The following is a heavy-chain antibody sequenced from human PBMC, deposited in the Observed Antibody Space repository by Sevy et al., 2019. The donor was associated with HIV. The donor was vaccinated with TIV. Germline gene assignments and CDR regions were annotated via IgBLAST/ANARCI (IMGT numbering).Heavy chain of an antibody. J-gene: IGHJ4*02. Sequence: SETLSLTCTVSDGSITSYYWTWIRQPPAKELEWIGYIYYSGTTNYNPSLKSRVTISVDTSKNQFSLKLNSRTAADTAVYYCARVYHDSWSGYDWGQGIRVTVSS. D-gene: IGHD3-3*01. CDR3: ARVYHDSWSGYD. V-gene: IGHV4-59*01. CDR1: DGSITSYY. CDR2: IYYSGTT.